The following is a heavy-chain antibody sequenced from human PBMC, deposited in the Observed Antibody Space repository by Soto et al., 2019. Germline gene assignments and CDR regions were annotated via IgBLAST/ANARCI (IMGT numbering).Heavy chain of an antibody. Sequence: PGGSLRLSCAASGFTISSYGMHWVRQAPGKGLEWVAVISYDGSNKYYADSVKGRFTISRDNSKNTLYLQMNSLRAEDTAVYYCARDGYCISTSCYTRGLYYGMDVWGQGTTVTVSS. V-gene: IGHV3-30*03. CDR3: ARDGYCISTSCYTRGLYYGMDV. J-gene: IGHJ6*02. CDR2: ISYDGSNK. CDR1: GFTISSYG. D-gene: IGHD2-2*02.